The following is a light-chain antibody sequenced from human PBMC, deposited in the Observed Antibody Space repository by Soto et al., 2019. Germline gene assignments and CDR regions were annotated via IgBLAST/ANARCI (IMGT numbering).Light chain of an antibody. CDR3: QQYNNWPPIT. Sequence: EIVLTQSPSTGSFSPWERFALSFMASQSLTNSFIAWYQQKPGQAPRLLIYGASTRATGIPPRFSGSGSGTEFTLTISSLQSEDFAVYYCQQYNNWPPITFGQGTRLEIK. V-gene: IGKV3-15*01. CDR2: GAS. J-gene: IGKJ5*01. CDR1: QSLTNS.